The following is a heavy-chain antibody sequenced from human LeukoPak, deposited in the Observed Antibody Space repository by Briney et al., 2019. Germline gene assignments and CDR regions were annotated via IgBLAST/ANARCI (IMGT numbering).Heavy chain of an antibody. Sequence: GASVKVSCKASGYTFTSYYMHWVRQAPGQGLEWMGWINPNSGGTNYAQKFQGRVTMTRDTSISTAYMELSRLRSDDTAVYYCARIFRAGGVSGYVDDYWGQGTLVTVSS. V-gene: IGHV1-2*02. CDR3: ARIFRAGGVSGYVDDY. CDR1: GYTFTSYY. D-gene: IGHD5-12*01. J-gene: IGHJ4*02. CDR2: INPNSGGT.